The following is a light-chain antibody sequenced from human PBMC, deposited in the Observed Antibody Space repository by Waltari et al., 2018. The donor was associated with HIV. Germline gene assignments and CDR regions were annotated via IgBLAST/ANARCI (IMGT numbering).Light chain of an antibody. J-gene: IGKJ4*01. V-gene: IGKV4-1*01. CDR3: QQYDSTPLT. CDR2: WAS. CDR1: QSVLYSSNNKNY. Sequence: DIVMTQSPDSLAVSLGERATINCKSSQSVLYSSNNKNYLAWYQQRPGQAPKLLIYWASTRESGVPDRFSGSGSGTDFTLTISSLHAEDAAVYYCQQYDSTPLTFGGGTKVEI.